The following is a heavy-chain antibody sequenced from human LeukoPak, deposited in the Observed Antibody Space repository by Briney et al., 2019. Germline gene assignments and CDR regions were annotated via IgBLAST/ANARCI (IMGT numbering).Heavy chain of an antibody. Sequence: PGGSLRLSCAASGFTFSSYSMTWVRQAPGKGLEWVSSISSSSSYIYYADSVKGRFTISRDNAKNSLYLQMNSLRAEDTAVYYCARVPAYCGGDCYSAAFDIWGQGTMVTVSS. CDR1: GFTFSSYS. V-gene: IGHV3-21*01. CDR2: ISSSSSYI. J-gene: IGHJ3*02. CDR3: ARVPAYCGGDCYSAAFDI. D-gene: IGHD2-21*02.